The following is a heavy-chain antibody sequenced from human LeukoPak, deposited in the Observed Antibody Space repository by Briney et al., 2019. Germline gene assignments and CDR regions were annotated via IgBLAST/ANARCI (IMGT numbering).Heavy chain of an antibody. Sequence: SETLSLTCTVSGGTISSYYWSWIRQPPGKGLEWIAYIDYSGSTNYNPSLKSRVTISVDASKNQSSLKLSSVTAADTAVYYCARDRRRDLLHAFDIWGQGTMVTVSS. V-gene: IGHV4-59*01. CDR1: GGTISSYY. CDR3: ARDRRRDLLHAFDI. D-gene: IGHD1-26*01. J-gene: IGHJ3*02. CDR2: IDYSGST.